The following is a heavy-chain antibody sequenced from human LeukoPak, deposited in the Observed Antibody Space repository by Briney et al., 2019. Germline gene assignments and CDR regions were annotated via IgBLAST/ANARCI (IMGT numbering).Heavy chain of an antibody. CDR1: GYTFTSYD. CDR2: MNPNSGNT. CDR3: ARAYDSSGYYEKRFDY. Sequence: GASVKVSCKASGYTFTSYDINWVRQATGQGLEWMGWMNPNSGNTGYAQKFQGRVTMTRNTSISTAYMELSSLRSDDTAVYYCARAYDSSGYYEKRFDYWGQGTLVTVSS. J-gene: IGHJ4*02. V-gene: IGHV1-8*01. D-gene: IGHD3-22*01.